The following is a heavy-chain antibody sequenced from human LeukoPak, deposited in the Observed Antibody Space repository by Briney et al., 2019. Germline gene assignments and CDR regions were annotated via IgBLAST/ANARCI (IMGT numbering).Heavy chain of an antibody. CDR2: IYTSGST. CDR1: GGSISSGSYY. D-gene: IGHD1-26*01. V-gene: IGHV4-61*02. J-gene: IGHJ4*02. CDR3: ARDSTGLLFDY. Sequence: SEILSLTCTVSGGSISSGSYYWSWIRQPAGKGLEWIGRIYTSGSTNYNPSLKSRVTISVDTSKNQFSLKLSSVTAADTAVYYCARDSTGLLFDYWGQGTLVTVSS.